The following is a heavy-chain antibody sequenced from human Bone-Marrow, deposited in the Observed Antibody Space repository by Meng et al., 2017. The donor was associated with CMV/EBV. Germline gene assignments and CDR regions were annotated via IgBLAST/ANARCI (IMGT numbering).Heavy chain of an antibody. V-gene: IGHV3-30*18. Sequence: CAASGFTFSSYGMHWVRQAPGKGLEWVAVISYDRSNKYYADSVKGRFTISRDNSKNTLYLQMNSLRAEDTAVYYCAKDVAGTKNWFDPWGQGTLVTVSS. CDR2: ISYDRSNK. J-gene: IGHJ5*02. CDR3: AKDVAGTKNWFDP. CDR1: GFTFSSYG. D-gene: IGHD1-7*01.